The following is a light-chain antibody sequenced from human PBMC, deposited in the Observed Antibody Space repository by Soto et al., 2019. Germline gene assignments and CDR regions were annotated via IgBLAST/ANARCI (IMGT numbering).Light chain of an antibody. J-gene: IGLJ1*01. V-gene: IGLV1-44*01. Sequence: VLTQPPSASGTPGQRVTISCSGSSSNIGSNTVNWYQQLPGTAPKLLIYSNNQRPSGVPDRFSGSKSGTSASLAISGLQSEDEADYYCAAWDDSLNVHYVFGTGTKVTVL. CDR3: AAWDDSLNVHYV. CDR1: SSNIGSNT. CDR2: SNN.